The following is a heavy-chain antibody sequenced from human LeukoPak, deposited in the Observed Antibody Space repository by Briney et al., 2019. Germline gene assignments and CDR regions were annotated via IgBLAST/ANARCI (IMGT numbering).Heavy chain of an antibody. Sequence: GGSLRLACAASGFTFSSYGMSWVRQAPGKGLEWVSAISGSGGSTYYADSVKGRFTISRDNSKNMLYLQMNSLRAEDTAVYYCAKDRVSNWNPLGNWGQGTLVTVSS. CDR1: GFTFSSYG. CDR2: ISGSGGST. D-gene: IGHD1-20*01. CDR3: AKDRVSNWNPLGN. J-gene: IGHJ4*02. V-gene: IGHV3-23*01.